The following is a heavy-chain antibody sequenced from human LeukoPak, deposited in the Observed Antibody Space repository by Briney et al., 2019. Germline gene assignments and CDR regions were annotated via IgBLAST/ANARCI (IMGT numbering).Heavy chain of an antibody. J-gene: IGHJ4*02. Sequence: SQTLSLTCTVSGGSISSGSYYWSWIRQPAGKGLEWIGRIYTSGSTNYNPSLKSRVTISVDTSKNQFSLKLSSVTAADTAVYYCARDSSSDTFDYWGQGTLVTVSS. CDR3: ARDSSSDTFDY. CDR1: GGSISSGSYY. CDR2: IYTSGST. V-gene: IGHV4-61*02. D-gene: IGHD6-6*01.